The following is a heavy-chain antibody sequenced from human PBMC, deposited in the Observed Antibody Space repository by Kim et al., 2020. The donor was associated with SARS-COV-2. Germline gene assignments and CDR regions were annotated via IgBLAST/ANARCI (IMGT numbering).Heavy chain of an antibody. CDR2: LWFDGSNK. CDR3: ARDPSIPPYSSTSYAMDV. Sequence: GGSLRLSCAASGFTFSSYGMHWVRQAPGKGLEWVAVLWFDGSNKFYIDSVKGRFTISRDNSKNTLYLQMNSLRAEDTAVYYCARDPSIPPYSSTSYAMDVWGQGTTVTVSS. D-gene: IGHD6-13*01. V-gene: IGHV3-33*01. CDR1: GFTFSSYG. J-gene: IGHJ6*02.